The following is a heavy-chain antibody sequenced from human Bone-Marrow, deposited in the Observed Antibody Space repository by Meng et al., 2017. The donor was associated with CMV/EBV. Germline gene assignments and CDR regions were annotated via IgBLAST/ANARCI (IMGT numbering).Heavy chain of an antibody. D-gene: IGHD6-13*01. CDR3: ARSIPAAGTRSSNYYYYGRDV. J-gene: IGHJ6*02. CDR2: ISYDGSNK. CDR1: GFTFSSYA. Sequence: GESLKISCAASGFTFSSYAMHWVRQAPGKGLEWVAVISYDGSNKYYADSVKGRFTISRDNSKNTLYLQMNSLRAEDTAVYYCARSIPAAGTRSSNYYYYGRDVWGQGTTVTVSS. V-gene: IGHV3-30*04.